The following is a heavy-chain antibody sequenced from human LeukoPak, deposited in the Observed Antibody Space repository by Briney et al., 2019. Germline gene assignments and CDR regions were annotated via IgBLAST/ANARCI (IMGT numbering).Heavy chain of an antibody. D-gene: IGHD3-10*01. CDR2: INGKGDST. Sequence: PGGSLRLSCAASGFTFDDHTMHWVRQAPGKGLEWVSLINGKGDSTYYVDSVKGRFTISRDNNRDSLYLQMNSLRTEDSALYYCAKAPFYYGSGSSSPPDYWGQGTLVTVSS. CDR1: GFTFDDHT. CDR3: AKAPFYYGSGSSSPPDY. J-gene: IGHJ4*02. V-gene: IGHV3-43*01.